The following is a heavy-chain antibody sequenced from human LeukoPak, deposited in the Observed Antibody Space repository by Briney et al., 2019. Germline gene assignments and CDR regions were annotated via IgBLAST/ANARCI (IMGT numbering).Heavy chain of an antibody. CDR1: GYTFTSYY. CDR2: INPSGGST. Sequence: ASVKVSCKASGYTFTSYYMHWVRQAPGQGLEWMGIINPSGGSTSYAQKFQGRVTMTRDTSTSTVYMELSSLRSEDTAVHYCASNVGDPYYYYYGMDVWGQGTTVTVSS. J-gene: IGHJ6*02. D-gene: IGHD3-16*01. CDR3: ASNVGDPYYYYYGMDV. V-gene: IGHV1-46*01.